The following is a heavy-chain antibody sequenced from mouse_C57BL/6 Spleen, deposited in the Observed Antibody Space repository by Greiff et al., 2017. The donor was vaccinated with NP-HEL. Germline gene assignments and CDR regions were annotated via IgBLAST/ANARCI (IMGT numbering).Heavy chain of an antibody. J-gene: IGHJ2*01. Sequence: QVQLQQPGAELVKPGASVKMSCKASGYTFTSYWITWVKQRPGQGLEWIGDIYPGSGSTNYNEKFKSKATLTVDTSSSTAYMQLSSLTSEDSAVYYCARWLFITTVVLDYWGQGTTLTVSS. CDR2: IYPGSGST. CDR3: ARWLFITTVVLDY. V-gene: IGHV1-55*01. CDR1: GYTFTSYW. D-gene: IGHD1-1*01.